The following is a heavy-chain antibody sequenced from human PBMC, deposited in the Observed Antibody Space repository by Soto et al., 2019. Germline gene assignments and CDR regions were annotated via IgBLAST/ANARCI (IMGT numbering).Heavy chain of an antibody. J-gene: IGHJ4*02. Sequence: GGSLRLSCAASGFTFSSYAMSWVRQAPGKGLERVSAISGSGGSTYYADSVKGRFTNSRDNSKNTLYLQMNSLRAEDTAVYYCAKSATSMTQYYYDSSGYYLDYWGQGTLVTVSS. CDR3: AKSATSMTQYYYDSSGYYLDY. CDR2: ISGSGGST. D-gene: IGHD3-22*01. V-gene: IGHV3-23*01. CDR1: GFTFSSYA.